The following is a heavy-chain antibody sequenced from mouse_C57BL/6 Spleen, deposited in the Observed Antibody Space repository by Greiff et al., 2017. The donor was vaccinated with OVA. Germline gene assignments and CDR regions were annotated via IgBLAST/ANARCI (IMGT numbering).Heavy chain of an antibody. CDR3: ARGDGNPLYFDY. CDR2: IYPGDGDT. CDR1: GYAFSSYW. Sequence: QVQLQQSGAELVKPGASVKISCKASGYAFSSYWMNWVKQRPGKGLEWIGQIYPGDGDTNYNGKFKGKATLTADKSSSTAYMQLSSLTSEDSAVYFCARGDGNPLYFDYWGQGTTLTVSS. J-gene: IGHJ2*01. V-gene: IGHV1-80*01. D-gene: IGHD2-1*01.